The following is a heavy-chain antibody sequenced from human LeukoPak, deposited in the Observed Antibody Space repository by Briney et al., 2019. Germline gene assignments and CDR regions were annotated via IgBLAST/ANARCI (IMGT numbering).Heavy chain of an antibody. J-gene: IGHJ4*02. V-gene: IGHV4-30-2*01. CDR2: IYHSGST. D-gene: IGHD5-18*01. CDR3: ASGGYSYGFDY. CDR1: GGFISSGGYS. Sequence: PSQTLSLTCAVSGGFISSGGYSWNWIRQPPGKGLEWIGYIYHSGSTYYNPSLKSRVTISVDRSKNQFSLKLSSVTAADTAVYYCASGGYSYGFDYWGQGTLVTVSS.